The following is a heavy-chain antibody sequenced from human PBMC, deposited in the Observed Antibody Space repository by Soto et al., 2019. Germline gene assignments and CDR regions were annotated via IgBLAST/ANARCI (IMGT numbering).Heavy chain of an antibody. CDR3: VSMGGYGPTFFDY. J-gene: IGHJ4*02. V-gene: IGHV3-21*01. D-gene: IGHD3-16*01. CDR2: ISSSSSYI. Sequence: GGSLRLSCAASGFTFSSYSMNWVRQAPGKGLEWVSSISSSSSYIYYADSVKGRFTISRDNAKDSLYLQMNSLRAEDTAVYYCVSMGGYGPTFFDYWGQGTLVTVSS. CDR1: GFTFSSYS.